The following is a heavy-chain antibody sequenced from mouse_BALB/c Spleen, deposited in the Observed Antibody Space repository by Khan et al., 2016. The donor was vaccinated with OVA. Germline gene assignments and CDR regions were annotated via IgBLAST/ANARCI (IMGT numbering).Heavy chain of an antibody. Sequence: VQLQQSGAELVRPGASVKLSCKASGYTFTSYWMNWVRQRPGQGLDWIGKINPSDSENHYNQMFKDKATLTVDKSAGTAYMQLSSLTSEDSAVYYGARREKYGYDPSWFAYWDQGTLVTVSA. CDR3: ARREKYGYDPSWFAY. J-gene: IGHJ3*01. CDR2: INPSDSEN. V-gene: IGHV1-61*01. D-gene: IGHD2-14*01. CDR1: GYTFTSYW.